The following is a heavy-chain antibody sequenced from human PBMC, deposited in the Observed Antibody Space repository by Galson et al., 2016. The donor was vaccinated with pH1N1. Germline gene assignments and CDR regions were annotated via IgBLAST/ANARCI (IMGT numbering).Heavy chain of an antibody. V-gene: IGHV3-30*04. D-gene: IGHD3-3*01. J-gene: IGHJ4*02. CDR1: GFSFSVYA. CDR2: VSEDGTKK. CDR3: ARSFEQEWLPLGF. Sequence: SLRLSCAGSGFSFSVYAMHWVRQAPGKGLEWVAIVSEDGTKKYYADSVKGRFTISRDNSKNTLYLQMNSLRVEDTGIYYCARSFEQEWLPLGFWGQGTLVTASS.